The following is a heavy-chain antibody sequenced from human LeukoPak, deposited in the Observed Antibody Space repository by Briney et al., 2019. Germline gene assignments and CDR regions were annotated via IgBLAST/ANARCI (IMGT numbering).Heavy chain of an antibody. CDR3: ARDLYGSGSLS. CDR1: GGSISSYY. J-gene: IGHJ4*02. CDR2: IYYSGRT. V-gene: IGHV4-59*01. D-gene: IGHD3-10*01. Sequence: NSSETLSLTCTVSGGSISSYYWSWIRQPPGKGLEWIGYIYYSGRTNYNPSLKSRVTISVDTSKDQFSLKLSSVSAADTAVYCCARDLYGSGSLSGGQGTLVTVSS.